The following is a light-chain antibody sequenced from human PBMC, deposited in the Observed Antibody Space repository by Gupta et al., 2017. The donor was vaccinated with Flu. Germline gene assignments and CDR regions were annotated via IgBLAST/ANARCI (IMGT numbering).Light chain of an antibody. V-gene: IGLV1-47*01. CDR3: AAWDDGLSGWV. CDR1: NSNIGTNY. J-gene: IGLJ3*02. Sequence: QSVLTHPTSASGPPGQSVTISCSGSNSNIGTNYVYWYQQLPGTAPKLLIYLNNKRPSGVPDRFSGSKSGTSASLAISGLQSEDEADHYCAAWDDGLSGWVFGGGTKLTVL. CDR2: LNN.